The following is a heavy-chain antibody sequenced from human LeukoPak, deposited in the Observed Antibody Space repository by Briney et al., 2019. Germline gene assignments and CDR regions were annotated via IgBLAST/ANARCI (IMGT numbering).Heavy chain of an antibody. D-gene: IGHD3-16*02. CDR1: AFTFSNNW. CDR2: INNDGRTT. Sequence: GGSLRLSCAASAFTFSNNWMYWVRQAPGKGLVWVSRINNDGRTTSYADSVKGRFTISRDNAKSTLYLQMNSLRAEDTAVYFCARGDYVWGTYHYTLDYWGQGPVVSVSS. J-gene: IGHJ4*02. CDR3: ARGDYVWGTYHYTLDY. V-gene: IGHV3-74*01.